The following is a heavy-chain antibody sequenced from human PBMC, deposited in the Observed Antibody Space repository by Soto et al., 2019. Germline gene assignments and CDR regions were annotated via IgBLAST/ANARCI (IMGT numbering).Heavy chain of an antibody. D-gene: IGHD4-17*01. CDR3: AKYGAFDI. J-gene: IGHJ3*02. V-gene: IGHV3-30*18. CDR1: GFTFSSYG. Sequence: GGSLRLSCAASGFTFSSYGMHWVRQAPGKGLEWVAVISYDGSNKYYADSVKGRFTISRDNSKNTLYLQMNSLRAEDTAVYYCAKYGAFDIWGQGTMVTVS. CDR2: ISYDGSNK.